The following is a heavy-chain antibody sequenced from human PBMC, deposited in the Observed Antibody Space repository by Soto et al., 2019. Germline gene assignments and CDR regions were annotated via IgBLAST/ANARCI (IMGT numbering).Heavy chain of an antibody. CDR3: ARQYCSGGSCYYGYDX. Sequence: AGGSLRLSCAASGFTVSNNYMSWVRQAPGKGLEWVAFIYSSGTTYYADSVKGRLTISRDNSKNTLYLQMSSLIIEDTAVYYCARQYCSGGSCYYGYDXWGQVTLVTVSX. CDR1: GFTVSNNY. J-gene: IGHJ4*02. D-gene: IGHD2-15*01. CDR2: IYSSGTT. V-gene: IGHV3-53*01.